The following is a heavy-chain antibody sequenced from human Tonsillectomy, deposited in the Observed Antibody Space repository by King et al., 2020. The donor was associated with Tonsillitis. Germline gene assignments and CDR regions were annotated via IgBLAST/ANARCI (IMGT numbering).Heavy chain of an antibody. CDR2: IHYGGST. CDR3: ASGYDRSEY. J-gene: IGHJ4*02. D-gene: IGHD3-22*01. Sequence: QLQESGPGLVKPSETLSLTCTVSGGSIRYYYLTWIRQPPGQGLDWIWHIHYGGSTNYNPPLKSRVTISLDTSNSQISLRLISVTAADTAVYYCASGYDRSEYWGQGTLVTVSS. V-gene: IGHV4-59*01. CDR1: GGSIRYYY.